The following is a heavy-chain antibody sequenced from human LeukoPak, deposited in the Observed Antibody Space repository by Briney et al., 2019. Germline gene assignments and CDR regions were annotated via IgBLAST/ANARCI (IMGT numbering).Heavy chain of an antibody. Sequence: GASVKVSCKASGGTFSSYSISWVRQAPGQGLEWMGGIIPIFGTANYEQKFQGRVTITTDESTSTAYMELSSLRSEDTAVYYCAGGRAQSGIVRGIGAFDIWGQGTMVTVSS. CDR2: IIPIFGTA. J-gene: IGHJ3*02. CDR3: AGGRAQSGIVRGIGAFDI. CDR1: GGTFSSYS. V-gene: IGHV1-69*05. D-gene: IGHD2-21*01.